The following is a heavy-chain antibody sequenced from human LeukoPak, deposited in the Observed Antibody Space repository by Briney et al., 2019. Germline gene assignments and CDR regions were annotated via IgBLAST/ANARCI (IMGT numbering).Heavy chain of an antibody. CDR1: GFTFSSYA. CDR2: IRYDGSNK. CDR3: ARVPGRATDDYGDYDYFDY. D-gene: IGHD4-17*01. Sequence: GGSLRLSCAASGFTFSSYAMSWVRQAPGKGLEWVAFIRYDGSNKYYADSVKGRFTISRDNSKNTLYLQMNSLRAEDTAVYYCARVPGRATDDYGDYDYFDYWGQGTLVTVSS. J-gene: IGHJ4*02. V-gene: IGHV3-30*02.